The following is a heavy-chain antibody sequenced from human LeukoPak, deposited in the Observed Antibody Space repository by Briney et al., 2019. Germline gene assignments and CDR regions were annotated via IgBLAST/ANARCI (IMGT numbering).Heavy chain of an antibody. J-gene: IGHJ4*02. CDR1: GFTFSSYG. CDR2: ISYDGSNK. V-gene: IGHV3-30*18. D-gene: IGHD3-3*01. CDR3: AKTPILGVVATSYDY. Sequence: SGGSLRLSCAASGFTFSSYGMHWVRQAPGKGLEWVAVISYDGSNKYYADSVKGRFTISRDNSKNTLYLQMNSLRAEDTAVYYCAKTPILGVVATSYDYWGQGTLVTVSS.